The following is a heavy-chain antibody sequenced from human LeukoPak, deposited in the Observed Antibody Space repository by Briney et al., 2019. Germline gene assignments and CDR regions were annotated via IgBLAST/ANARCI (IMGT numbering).Heavy chain of an antibody. Sequence: ETLSLTCAVYGGSFSGYYWSWIRQPPGKGLEWVCASSGSNTVYTDSVRGRFAISRDDSKNTLYLQMNSLRAEDTAVYYCAKRRSRNTGPFDSWGQGTLVTVSP. J-gene: IGHJ4*02. CDR2: SSGSNT. V-gene: IGHV3-23*05. D-gene: IGHD5-18*01. CDR3: AKRRSRNTGPFDS. CDR1: GGSFSGYY.